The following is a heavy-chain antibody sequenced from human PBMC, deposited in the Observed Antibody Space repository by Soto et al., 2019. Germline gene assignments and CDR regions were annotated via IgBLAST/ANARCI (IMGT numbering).Heavy chain of an antibody. J-gene: IGHJ6*02. Sequence: VASVKVSCKAFGYTFTTYGLSWVRQAPGQGLEWVGWVSPYNGNTYYAPSLQDRVTMTTDTPTSTAYISLRGLRSDDTAIYYCVRGGILEANRPYYYYGLDVWGQGTPVTVSS. CDR1: GYTFTTYG. CDR2: VSPYNGNT. CDR3: VRGGILEANRPYYYYGLDV. D-gene: IGHD1-1*01. V-gene: IGHV1-18*01.